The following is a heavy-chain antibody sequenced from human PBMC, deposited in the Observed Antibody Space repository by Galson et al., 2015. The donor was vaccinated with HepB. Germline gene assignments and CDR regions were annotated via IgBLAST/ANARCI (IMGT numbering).Heavy chain of an antibody. J-gene: IGHJ4*02. CDR2: INHSGST. V-gene: IGHV4-34*01. D-gene: IGHD1/OR15-1a*01. CDR3: ARRGEQWSRVGYFDY. Sequence: ETLSLTCAVYGGSFSGYYWSWIRQPPGKGLEWIGEINHSGSTNYNPSLKSRVTISVDTSKNQFSLKLSSVTAADTAVYYCARRGEQWSRVGYFDYWGQGTLVTVSS. CDR1: GGSFSGYY.